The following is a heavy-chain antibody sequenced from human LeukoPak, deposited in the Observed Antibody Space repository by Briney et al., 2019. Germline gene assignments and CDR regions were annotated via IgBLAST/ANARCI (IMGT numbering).Heavy chain of an antibody. CDR3: ASDCSSTSCEDLDY. D-gene: IGHD2-2*01. V-gene: IGHV3-30*03. J-gene: IGHJ4*02. CDR1: GFMFSSYG. CDR2: ISYDGSNK. Sequence: PGRSLRLSCAASGFMFSSYGMHWVRQAPGKGLEWVAAISYDGSNKYYADSVKGRFTVSRDNAKNSLYLQMNSLRAEDTAVYYCASDCSSTSCEDLDYWGQGTLVTVSS.